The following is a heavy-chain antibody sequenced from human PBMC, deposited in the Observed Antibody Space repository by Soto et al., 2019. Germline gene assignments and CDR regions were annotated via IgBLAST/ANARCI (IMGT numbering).Heavy chain of an antibody. CDR3: VNGGRSKFDP. CDR1: GGSISRNY. CDR2: IYYTGST. J-gene: IGHJ5*02. D-gene: IGHD1-26*01. V-gene: IGHV4-59*01. Sequence: QVQLQESGPGLVKPSETLSLTCAVSGGSISRNYWSWIRQPPGKGPEWIGYIYYTGSTNYSPSLKXXVXTXXDTSKNQFSLRLSPVPAADTAVYYCVNGGRSKFDPWGQGILVTVSS.